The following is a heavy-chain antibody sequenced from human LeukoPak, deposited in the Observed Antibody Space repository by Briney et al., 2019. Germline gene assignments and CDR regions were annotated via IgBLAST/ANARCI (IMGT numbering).Heavy chain of an antibody. CDR1: GFTFNSNA. J-gene: IGHJ4*02. Sequence: QPGGSLRLTCPASGFTFNSNAMGWVRQAPGKGLGWVSAIASGGSTYYADSVKGRFTISRDNSKNTLYLEMDSLRTEERAIYFCARQRGHSYGAAERWGQGTLVTVSS. CDR3: ARQRGHSYGAAER. V-gene: IGHV3-23*01. D-gene: IGHD5-18*01. CDR2: IASGGST.